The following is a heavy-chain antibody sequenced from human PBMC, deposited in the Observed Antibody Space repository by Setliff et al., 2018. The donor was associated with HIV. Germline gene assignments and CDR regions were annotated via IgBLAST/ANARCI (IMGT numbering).Heavy chain of an antibody. CDR3: ARGALLAVFDFDH. V-gene: IGHV1-3*01. CDR1: GYTFTTYS. Sequence: GASVKVSCKASGYTFTTYSLHWVRQAPGQSLEWMGWINVGNGGTKYSQDLQGRITITRDTSANTAYMELSRLRSDDTAVYFCARGALLAVFDFDHWGHGTLVTVSS. CDR2: INVGNGGT. J-gene: IGHJ4*01. D-gene: IGHD3-10*01.